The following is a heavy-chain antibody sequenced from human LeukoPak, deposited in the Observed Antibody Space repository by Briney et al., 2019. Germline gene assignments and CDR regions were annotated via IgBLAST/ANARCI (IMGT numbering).Heavy chain of an antibody. J-gene: IGHJ2*01. V-gene: IGHV4-4*07. CDR2: IYTSGST. CDR3: ARSSLDSSGYYLYWYFDL. CDR1: GGSISSYY. Sequence: PSETLSLTCTVSGGSISSYYWSWFRQPAGKGLEWIGRIYTSGSTNYNPSLKSRVTMSVDTSKNQFPLKLSSVTAADTAVYYCARSSLDSSGYYLYWYFDLWGRGTLVTVSS. D-gene: IGHD3-22*01.